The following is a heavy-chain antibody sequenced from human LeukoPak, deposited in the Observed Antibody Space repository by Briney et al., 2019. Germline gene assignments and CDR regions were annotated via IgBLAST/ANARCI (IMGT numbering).Heavy chain of an antibody. Sequence: SQTLSLTCAISGDRVSSKSAAWNWIRQSPSRGLEWLGRTYYRSKWYIDYGVSVKSRITINPDTSKNQFSLQLNSVTPEDTAVYYCTREGGILFDYWGQGILVTVSS. J-gene: IGHJ4*02. CDR2: TYYRSKWYI. V-gene: IGHV6-1*01. D-gene: IGHD3-16*01. CDR1: GDRVSSKSAA. CDR3: TREGGILFDY.